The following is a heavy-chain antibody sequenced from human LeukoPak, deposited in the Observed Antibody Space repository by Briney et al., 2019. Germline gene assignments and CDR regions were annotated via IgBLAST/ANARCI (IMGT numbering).Heavy chain of an antibody. D-gene: IGHD2-2*01. CDR3: ARAPTVLVGYCSSSSCQADY. Sequence: GGSLRLSCAASGFTFSSYSMNWVRQAPGKGLEWVSAISSSSSYIYYADSVKGRFTISRDNAENSLYLQMNSLRVEDTAVYYCARAPTVLVGYCSSSSCQADYWGQGTLVTVSS. J-gene: IGHJ4*02. CDR1: GFTFSSYS. CDR2: ISSSSSYI. V-gene: IGHV3-21*01.